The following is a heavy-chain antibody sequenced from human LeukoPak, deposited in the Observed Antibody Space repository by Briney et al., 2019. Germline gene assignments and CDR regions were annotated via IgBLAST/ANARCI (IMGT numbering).Heavy chain of an antibody. Sequence: GGSLRLSCAASGITFSNSWMCWVRQAPGKGLEWVANIKEDGSEKYYVNSVKGRFTISRDNAKNSLYLQMNSLRAEDTAVYYCARGGGSGSYYKRELDYWGQGTLVTVS. CDR3: ARGGGSGSYYKRELDY. D-gene: IGHD3-10*01. J-gene: IGHJ4*02. V-gene: IGHV3-7*01. CDR1: GITFSNSW. CDR2: IKEDGSEK.